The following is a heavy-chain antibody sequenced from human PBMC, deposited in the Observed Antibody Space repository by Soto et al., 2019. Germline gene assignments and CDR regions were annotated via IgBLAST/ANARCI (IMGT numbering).Heavy chain of an antibody. D-gene: IGHD3-3*01. V-gene: IGHV3-33*01. J-gene: IGHJ4*02. CDR3: ARDPNFWSGYYIDY. CDR2: IWYDGSNK. CDR1: GFTFSSYG. Sequence: GGSLRLSCAASGFTFSSYGMHWVRQAPGKGLEWVAVIWYDGSNKYYADSVKGRFTISRDNSKNTLYLQMNSLRAEDTAVYYCARDPNFWSGYYIDYWGQGTLVTVSS.